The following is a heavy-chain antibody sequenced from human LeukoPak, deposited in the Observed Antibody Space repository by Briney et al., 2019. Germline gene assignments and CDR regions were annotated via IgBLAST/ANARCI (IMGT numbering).Heavy chain of an antibody. D-gene: IGHD6-13*01. J-gene: IGHJ4*02. V-gene: IGHV1-69*04. CDR1: GGTFSSYA. CDR2: IIPILGIA. Sequence: ASVKVSCKASGGTFSSYAISWVRQAPGQGLEWMGRIIPILGIANYAQKFQGRVTITADKSTSTACMELSSLRSEDTAVYYCARASLGVSSWPDYWGQGTLVTVSS. CDR3: ARASLGVSSWPDY.